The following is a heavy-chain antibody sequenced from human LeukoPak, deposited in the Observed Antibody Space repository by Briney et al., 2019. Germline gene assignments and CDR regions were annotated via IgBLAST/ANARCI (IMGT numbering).Heavy chain of an antibody. CDR1: GFTFSSYA. D-gene: IGHD2-21*02. J-gene: IGHJ6*02. V-gene: IGHV3-23*01. CDR3: AKALDCYNGMDV. Sequence: GGSLRLSCAASGFTFSSYAMSWVRQAPGKGLAWVSGISGRGRSTHSADSVKGPFTISRDNSKNMLYLQMNSLRAEDTALYYCAKALDCYNGMDVWGQGTTVIVSS. CDR2: ISGRGRST.